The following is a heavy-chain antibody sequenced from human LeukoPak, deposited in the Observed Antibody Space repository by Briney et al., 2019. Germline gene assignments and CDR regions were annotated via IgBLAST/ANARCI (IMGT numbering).Heavy chain of an antibody. Sequence: GGSLRLSCAASGFAFSSYAMHWVRQAPGKGLEWVAVISYDGSNKYYADSVKGRFAISRDNSKNTLYLQMNSLRAEDTAVYYCAKDIMGKSRRNYYYYMDVWGKGTTVTVSS. V-gene: IGHV3-30*09. D-gene: IGHD3-16*01. CDR1: GFAFSSYA. CDR2: ISYDGSNK. J-gene: IGHJ6*03. CDR3: AKDIMGKSRRNYYYYMDV.